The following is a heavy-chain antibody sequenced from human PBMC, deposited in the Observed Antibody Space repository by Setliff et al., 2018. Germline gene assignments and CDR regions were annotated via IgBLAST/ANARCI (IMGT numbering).Heavy chain of an antibody. Sequence: GESLKISCAASGFVFGTYGMHWVRQAPGKGLDWVASVRFDGSYKYYADSVKGRFTISRDNSKNTLYLQMNSLRAEDTAVYYCAKGLKSSGPDWYFDYWGPGTLVTVSS. D-gene: IGHD3-22*01. CDR1: GFVFGTYG. CDR2: VRFDGSYK. V-gene: IGHV3-30*02. J-gene: IGHJ4*02. CDR3: AKGLKSSGPDWYFDY.